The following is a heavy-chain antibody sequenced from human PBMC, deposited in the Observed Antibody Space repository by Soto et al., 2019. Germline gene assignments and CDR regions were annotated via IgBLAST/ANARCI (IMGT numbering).Heavy chain of an antibody. D-gene: IGHD2-2*01. CDR3: AKWDCSNTNCGMSLGGAYYYGMDV. CDR1: GFTFSTYG. V-gene: IGHV3-30*18. Sequence: QVQLVESGGGVFQPGGSLRLSCAASGFTFSTYGMHWVRQAPGRGLEWVSVISYDGSTKYYLDSVKGRFTISRDNSKNTLYLQMNSLRAEDTAVYYCAKWDCSNTNCGMSLGGAYYYGMDVWGQGTTVTVSS. J-gene: IGHJ6*02. CDR2: ISYDGSTK.